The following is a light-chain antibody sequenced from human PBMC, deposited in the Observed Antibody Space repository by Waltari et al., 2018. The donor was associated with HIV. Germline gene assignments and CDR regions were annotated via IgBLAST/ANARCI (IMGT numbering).Light chain of an antibody. Sequence: QSAPTQPPSASGSPGQSVTISCTGTSSDIGGSKYVYWYQQHPGKAPKLIIYEVNKRPSGVPDRFSGSKSGITASLTVSGLQAEDEADYYCFSYAGSRDYVFGTGTKVTVL. CDR1: SSDIGGSKY. V-gene: IGLV2-8*01. J-gene: IGLJ1*01. CDR3: FSYAGSRDYV. CDR2: EVN.